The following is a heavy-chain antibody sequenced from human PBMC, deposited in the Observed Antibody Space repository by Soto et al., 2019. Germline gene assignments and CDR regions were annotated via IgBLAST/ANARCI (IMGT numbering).Heavy chain of an antibody. CDR3: AKSRAAAPPRVGMDV. D-gene: IGHD6-25*01. V-gene: IGHV1-69*13. CDR2: IIPFFHAP. Sequence: SVKVSCKASGGTFGKNAFSWVRQAPGQGLEWMGGIIPFFHAPNYAQKFQGRVTITADESMNMVFMEMSSLRSEDTAIYYCAKSRAAAPPRVGMDVWGQGTTVTVSS. CDR1: GGTFGKNA. J-gene: IGHJ6*02.